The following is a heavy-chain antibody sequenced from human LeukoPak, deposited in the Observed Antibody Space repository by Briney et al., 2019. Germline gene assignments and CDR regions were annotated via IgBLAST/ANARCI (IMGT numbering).Heavy chain of an antibody. CDR1: GGSISSYY. D-gene: IGHD6-19*01. Sequence: SETLSLTCTVSGGSISSYYWSWIRQPPGKGLEWIGRIYTSGSTNYNPSLKSRVTMSVDTSKNQFSLKLSSVTAADTAVYYCARDVRSGWYAYFDYWGQGTLVTVSS. CDR3: ARDVRSGWYAYFDY. CDR2: IYTSGST. V-gene: IGHV4-4*07. J-gene: IGHJ4*02.